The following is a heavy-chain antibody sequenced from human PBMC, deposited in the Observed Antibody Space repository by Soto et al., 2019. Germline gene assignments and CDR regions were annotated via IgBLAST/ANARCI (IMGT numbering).Heavy chain of an antibody. CDR2: ISAYNGNT. Sequence: GASVKVSCKASGYTFTSYGISWVRQAPGQGLEWMGWISAYNGNTNYAQKLQGRFTMTTDTSTSTAYMELRSLRSDDTAVYYCARDPPRGSSWYFGYWGQGTLVTVSS. D-gene: IGHD6-13*01. V-gene: IGHV1-18*01. CDR1: GYTFTSYG. CDR3: ARDPPRGSSWYFGY. J-gene: IGHJ4*02.